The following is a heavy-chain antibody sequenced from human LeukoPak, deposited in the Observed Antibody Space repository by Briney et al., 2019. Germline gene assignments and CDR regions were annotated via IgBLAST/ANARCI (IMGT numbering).Heavy chain of an antibody. CDR1: GGTFSSYA. CDR2: IIPIFGTA. Sequence: ASVKVSCKASGGTFSSYAISWVRQAPGQGLEWMGGIIPIFGTANYAQKFQGRVTITADKSTSTAYMELSSLRSEDTAVYYCARSPEYDYVWGSYRWDVRRYDYWGQGTLVTVSS. J-gene: IGHJ4*02. D-gene: IGHD3-16*02. CDR3: ARSPEYDYVWGSYRWDVRRYDY. V-gene: IGHV1-69*06.